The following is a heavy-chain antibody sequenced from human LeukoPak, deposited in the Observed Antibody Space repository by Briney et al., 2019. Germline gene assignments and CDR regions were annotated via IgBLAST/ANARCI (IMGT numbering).Heavy chain of an antibody. D-gene: IGHD2-15*01. CDR2: LKEDGSGE. V-gene: IGHV3-7*01. Sequence: PGGSLRLSCAASGFTFSTYWMAWVRQAPGKGLEWVANLKEDGSGEHYVDSVKGRFTISRDNAKSSLYLQMNSLRAEDTAVYYCAGGSWWFDYWGQGTLVTVSS. J-gene: IGHJ4*02. CDR3: AGGSWWFDY. CDR1: GFTFSTYW.